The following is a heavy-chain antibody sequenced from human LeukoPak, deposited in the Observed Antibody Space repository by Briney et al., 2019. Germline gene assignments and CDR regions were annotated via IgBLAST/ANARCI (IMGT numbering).Heavy chain of an antibody. CDR1: GASISSDY. CDR3: ARTPPRYSSTWSLVYFDY. J-gene: IGHJ4*02. CDR2: IYYTVST. V-gene: IGHV4-59*01. Sequence: SETLCLTCSVYGASISSDYWSWIRQPPGKGLEWIGCIYYTVSTSYNPSLTSRVSISVDTSKNQFSLQLNSVTAADTAVYYCARTPPRYSSTWSLVYFDYWGQGTLVTVSS. D-gene: IGHD6-13*01.